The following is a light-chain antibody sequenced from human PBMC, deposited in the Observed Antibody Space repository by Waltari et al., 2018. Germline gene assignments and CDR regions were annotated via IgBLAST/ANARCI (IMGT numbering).Light chain of an antibody. CDR1: QDIVSA. J-gene: IGKJ3*01. Sequence: AIQLTQSPSSLSASVGHRVTITCRASQDIVSALAWYQQKPGRAPKLLISDASTLETGVPSRFSGSGSGTDSTLSISILQPEDFATYYCQQFINDPLTFGPGTTVDVK. V-gene: IGKV1D-13*01. CDR3: QQFINDPLT. CDR2: DAS.